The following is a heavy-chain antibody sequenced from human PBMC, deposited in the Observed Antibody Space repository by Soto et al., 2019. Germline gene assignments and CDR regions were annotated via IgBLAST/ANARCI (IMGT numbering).Heavy chain of an antibody. J-gene: IGHJ5*02. Sequence: QVQLQQWGAGLLKPSETLSLTCAVYGGSFSGYYWSWIRQPPGKGLEWIGEIHNCGSTNYNPSLKSRVTISVDTSKNQFSLKLSSVTAADTAVYYCAIYLRSSPGDWFDPWGQGTLVTVSS. D-gene: IGHD4-17*01. CDR1: GGSFSGYY. CDR3: AIYLRSSPGDWFDP. CDR2: IHNCGST. V-gene: IGHV4-34*01.